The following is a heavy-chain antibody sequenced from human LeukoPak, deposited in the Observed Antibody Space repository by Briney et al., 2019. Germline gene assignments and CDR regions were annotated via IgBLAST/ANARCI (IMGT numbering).Heavy chain of an antibody. J-gene: IGHJ6*02. Sequence: PGGSLRLSCAASGFSLRSSEMNWVRQAPGKGLEWVSVIYTGGSTYYAASVKGRFTISRDNSKNTLYLQMNSLRAEDTAVYYCARRLVVSADSYGMDVWGQGTTVTVSS. D-gene: IGHD2-15*01. CDR2: IYTGGST. CDR3: ARRLVVSADSYGMDV. V-gene: IGHV3-66*01. CDR1: GFSLRSSE.